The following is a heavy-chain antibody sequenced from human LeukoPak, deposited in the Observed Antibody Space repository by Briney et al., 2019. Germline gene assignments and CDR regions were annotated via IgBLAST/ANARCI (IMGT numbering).Heavy chain of an antibody. V-gene: IGHV3-48*03. Sequence: PGGPLRLSCAASGFTFSSYEMNWVRQAPGKGLEWVSYISSSGSTIYYADSVKGRFTISRDNAKNSLYLQMNSLRAEDMAVYYCVTNFDPDVDWGQGTLVTVSS. CDR3: VTNFDPDVD. D-gene: IGHD3-9*01. CDR1: GFTFSSYE. CDR2: ISSSGSTI. J-gene: IGHJ4*02.